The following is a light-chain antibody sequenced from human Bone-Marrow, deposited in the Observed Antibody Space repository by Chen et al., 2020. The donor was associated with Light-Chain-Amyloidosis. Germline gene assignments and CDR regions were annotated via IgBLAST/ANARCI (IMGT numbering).Light chain of an antibody. CDR1: DLPTKY. Sequence: SYELTQPPSVSVSPGQTARITCSGDDLPTKYAYLYQQKPGQAPVLVIHRDTERPSGISERFSGSSSGTTATLTISGVQAEDEADYHCQSADSSGTYGVIFGGGTKLTVL. V-gene: IGLV3-25*03. CDR2: RDT. CDR3: QSADSSGTYGVI. J-gene: IGLJ2*01.